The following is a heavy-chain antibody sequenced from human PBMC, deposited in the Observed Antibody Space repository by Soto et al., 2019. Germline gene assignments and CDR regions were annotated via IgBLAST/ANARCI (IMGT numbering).Heavy chain of an antibody. J-gene: IGHJ4*02. CDR3: ARADSQVSSVLEY. Sequence: SETLSLTCTVSGGPFPNGGYYCSWIRQEPGKGLEWIVYTHYSVDTSYNPSLRSRVTISTDTSKAQFSLSLSSVTSADTAVYYCARADSQVSSVLEYWGQEMLVTVSS. CDR1: GGPFPNGGYY. V-gene: IGHV4-31*03. CDR2: THYSVDT.